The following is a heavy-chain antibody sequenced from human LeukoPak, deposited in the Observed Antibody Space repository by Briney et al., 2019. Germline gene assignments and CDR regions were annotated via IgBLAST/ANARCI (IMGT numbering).Heavy chain of an antibody. J-gene: IGHJ5*02. CDR3: AKEPARYSGSYFRWFDP. Sequence: GGSLRLSCAASGFTFSSYAMSWVRQAPGEGLEWFSAISGRGDSTYYADSVKGRFTISRDNSKNTLYLQMNSLRAEDTAVYCCAKEPARYSGSYFRWFDPWGQGTLVTVSS. V-gene: IGHV3-23*01. CDR1: GFTFSSYA. CDR2: ISGRGDST. D-gene: IGHD1-26*01.